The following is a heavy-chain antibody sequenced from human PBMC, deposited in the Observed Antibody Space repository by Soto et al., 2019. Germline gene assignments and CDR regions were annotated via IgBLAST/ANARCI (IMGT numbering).Heavy chain of an antibody. D-gene: IGHD6-13*01. Sequence: QVQLVQSGAEVKKPGSSVKVSCKSYGGTFSSYAISCVRQAPVQGLEWMGGIIPIFGTANYAQKFQGRVTITAEESTSTAYMELSRLISEDKAVYYCAPSQGYSSSWYSAEYFQHWGQGTLVTVSS. CDR3: APSQGYSSSWYSAEYFQH. CDR1: GGTFSSYA. V-gene: IGHV1-69*01. CDR2: IIPIFGTA. J-gene: IGHJ1*01.